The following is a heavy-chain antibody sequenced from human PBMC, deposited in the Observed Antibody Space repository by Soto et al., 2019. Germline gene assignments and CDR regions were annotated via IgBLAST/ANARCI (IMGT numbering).Heavy chain of an antibody. V-gene: IGHV3-9*01. J-gene: IGHJ3*02. CDR3: AKDPISSGSDAFDI. CDR1: GFTFDDYA. D-gene: IGHD6-19*01. CDR2: ISWNSGSI. Sequence: GGSLRLSCAASGFTFDDYAMHWVRQAPGKGLEWVSGISWNSGSIGYADSVKGRFTISRDNAKNSLYLQMNSLRAEDTALYYCAKDPISSGSDAFDIWGQGTMVTVSS.